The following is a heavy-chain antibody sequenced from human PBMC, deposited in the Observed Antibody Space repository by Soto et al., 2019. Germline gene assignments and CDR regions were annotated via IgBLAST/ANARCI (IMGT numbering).Heavy chain of an antibody. CDR2: INPSGGST. J-gene: IGHJ5*02. V-gene: IGHV1-46*01. D-gene: IGHD2-15*01. CDR1: GYTFTSYY. Sequence: ASVKVSCKASGYTFTSYYMHWVRQAPGQGLEWMGIINPSGGSTSYAQKFQGRVTMTTDTSTSTAYMELRSLRSDDTAVYYCARSVEETHNWFDPWGQGTLVTVSS. CDR3: ARSVEETHNWFDP.